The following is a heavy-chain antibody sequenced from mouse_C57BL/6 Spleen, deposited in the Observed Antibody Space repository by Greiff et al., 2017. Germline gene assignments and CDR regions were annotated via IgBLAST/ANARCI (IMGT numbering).Heavy chain of an antibody. J-gene: IGHJ4*01. CDR2: ISDGGSYT. Sequence: DVKLQESGGGLVKPGGSLKLSCAASGFTFSSYAMSWVRQTPEKRLEWVATISDGGSYTYYPDNVKGRFTISRDNAKNNLYLQMSHLKSEDTAMYYCARGLTTAYYYAMDYWGQGTSVTVSS. CDR1: GFTFSSYA. CDR3: ARGLTTAYYYAMDY. V-gene: IGHV5-4*03. D-gene: IGHD1-2*01.